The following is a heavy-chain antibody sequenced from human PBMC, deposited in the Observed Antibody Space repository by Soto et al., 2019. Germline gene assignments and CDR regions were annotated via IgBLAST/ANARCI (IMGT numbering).Heavy chain of an antibody. Sequence: ASVKVSCKASGYTFTSYAMHWVRQAPGQRLEWMGWINAGNGNTKYSQKFQGRVTITRDTSASTAYMELSSLRSEDTAVYYCASWDYSSSSNGIYAFDIWRKGTMVTVSS. V-gene: IGHV1-3*01. D-gene: IGHD6-6*01. J-gene: IGHJ3*02. CDR2: INAGNGNT. CDR1: GYTFTSYA. CDR3: ASWDYSSSSNGIYAFDI.